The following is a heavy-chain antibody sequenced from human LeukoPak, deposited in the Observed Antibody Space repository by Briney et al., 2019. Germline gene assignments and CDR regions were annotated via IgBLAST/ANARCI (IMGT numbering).Heavy chain of an antibody. Sequence: SVKVSCKASGGTFSSYAISWVRQAPGQGLEWMGGIIPIFGTANYAQKFQGRVTITADESTSTAYMELSSLRSEDTAVYYCAKDKGQWLVPEYFDYWGQGTLVTVSS. V-gene: IGHV1-69*13. CDR3: AKDKGQWLVPEYFDY. CDR1: GGTFSSYA. CDR2: IIPIFGTA. J-gene: IGHJ4*02. D-gene: IGHD6-19*01.